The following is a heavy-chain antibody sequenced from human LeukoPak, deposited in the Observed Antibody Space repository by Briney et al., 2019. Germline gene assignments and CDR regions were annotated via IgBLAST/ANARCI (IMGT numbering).Heavy chain of an antibody. CDR1: GGSISSYY. J-gene: IGHJ4*02. Sequence: SETLSLTCTVSGGSISSYYWSWIRQPPGKGLEWIGYIYYSGSTSYNPSLKSRVTISVDTSKNQFSLRLSSVTAADTAVYYCARVTAYMTEDYFDYWGQGTLITVSS. CDR3: ARVTAYMTEDYFDY. D-gene: IGHD1-14*01. CDR2: IYYSGST. V-gene: IGHV4-59*01.